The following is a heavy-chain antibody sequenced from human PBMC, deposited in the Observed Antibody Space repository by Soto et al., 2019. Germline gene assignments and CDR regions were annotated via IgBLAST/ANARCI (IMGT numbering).Heavy chain of an antibody. CDR1: GFSFTTYT. CDR3: ARNGVSHLDY. CDR2: ISSRSGSSK. V-gene: IGHV3-21*01. D-gene: IGHD4-17*01. J-gene: IGHJ4*02. Sequence: WGSLRFSGAASGFSFTTYTMTWVRQAPGKGLEWVSVISSRSGSSKYYAESVKGRFTISRDNAKNSLYLQMNSLSADDTAMYYCARNGVSHLDYWGQGPLVTVSS.